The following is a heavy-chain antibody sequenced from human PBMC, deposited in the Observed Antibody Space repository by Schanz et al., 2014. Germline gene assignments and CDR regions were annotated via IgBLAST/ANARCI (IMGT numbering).Heavy chain of an antibody. J-gene: IGHJ4*02. Sequence: QVQLVQSGAEVKKPGSSVKVSCKASGGTFSTYTISWVRQAPGQGLEWMGRIISILGIPNYAQKFQGRVTITADKSTFTAYMDVSSLRSEDTAVYYCASSGAGYSSSWDFDSWGQGTLVTVSS. D-gene: IGHD6-13*01. CDR2: IISILGIP. V-gene: IGHV1-69*02. CDR3: ASSGAGYSSSWDFDS. CDR1: GGTFSTYT.